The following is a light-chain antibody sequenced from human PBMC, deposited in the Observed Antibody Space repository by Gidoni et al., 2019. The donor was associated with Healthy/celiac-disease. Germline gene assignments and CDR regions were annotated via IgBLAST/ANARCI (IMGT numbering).Light chain of an antibody. CDR1: SSDVGSYNL. Sequence: QSALTQPASVSGSPGQSITISCTGTSSDVGSYNLVSWYQQHTGKAPKLMIYEVSKRPSGVSNRFSGSKSGNTASLTISGLQAEDEADYYFCSYAGSSTLVFGGGTKLTVL. J-gene: IGLJ3*02. CDR3: CSYAGSSTLV. CDR2: EVS. V-gene: IGLV2-23*02.